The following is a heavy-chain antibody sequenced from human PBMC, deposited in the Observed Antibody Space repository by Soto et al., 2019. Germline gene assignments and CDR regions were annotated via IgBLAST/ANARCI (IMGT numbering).Heavy chain of an antibody. CDR2: ISYDGSNK. CDR3: ARDYGY. CDR1: GFTFSSYA. Sequence: QVQLVESGGGVVQPGRSLRLSCAASGFTFSSYAMHWVRQAPGKGLEWVAVISYDGSNKYYADSVKGRFTISRDNSKNTLDLQMNSLRAEDTVVYYCARDYGYWGQGTLVNVSS. J-gene: IGHJ4*02. V-gene: IGHV3-30-3*01. D-gene: IGHD3-10*01.